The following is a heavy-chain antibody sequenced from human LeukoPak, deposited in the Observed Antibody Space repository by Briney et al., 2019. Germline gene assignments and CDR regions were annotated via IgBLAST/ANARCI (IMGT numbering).Heavy chain of an antibody. J-gene: IGHJ4*02. D-gene: IGHD3-10*01. CDR3: ARDLKVRGPVDY. CDR2: IKPSSGGT. V-gene: IGHV1-2*02. Sequence: ASVKVSCKASGYTFIGYYIHWVRQAPGQGLEWMGWIKPSSGGTNYAQKFQGRVTMTSDTSISTAYMELSRLGSDDTAVYYCARDLKVRGPVDYWGQGSLVTVSS. CDR1: GYTFIGYY.